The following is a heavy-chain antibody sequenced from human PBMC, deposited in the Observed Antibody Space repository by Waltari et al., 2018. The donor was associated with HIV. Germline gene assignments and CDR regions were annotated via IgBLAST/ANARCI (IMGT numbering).Heavy chain of an antibody. D-gene: IGHD6-19*01. CDR1: GFTFSSYG. V-gene: IGHV3-30*18. J-gene: IGHJ5*02. CDR2: ISYDGSNK. Sequence: QVQLVESGGGVVQPGRSLRLSCTASGFTFSSYGMPWVRQAPGKGLEWVAVISYDGSNKYYTDSVKGRFAISRDNSKNTLFLQLSSLRAEDTAIYYCAKDPHSSVWPENWFDPWGQGTLVTVSS. CDR3: AKDPHSSVWPENWFDP.